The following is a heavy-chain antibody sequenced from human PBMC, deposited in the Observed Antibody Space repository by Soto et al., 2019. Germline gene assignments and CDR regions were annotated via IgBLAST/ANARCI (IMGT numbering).Heavy chain of an antibody. CDR1: SDSISSYY. V-gene: IGHV4-59*01. J-gene: IGHJ4*02. CDR3: ARGTSWQLPFDY. D-gene: IGHD6-13*01. Sequence: PSETLSLTCTVSSDSISSYYWSWIRQPPGKRLEWIGYISYRWSTDYNPSLKSRVTISGDTSKNQFSLKVSSVTAADTAVYYCARGTSWQLPFDYWGQGTLVTVS. CDR2: ISYRWST.